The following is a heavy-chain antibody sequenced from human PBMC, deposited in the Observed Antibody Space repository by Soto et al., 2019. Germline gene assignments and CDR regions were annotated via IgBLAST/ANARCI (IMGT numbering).Heavy chain of an antibody. D-gene: IGHD2-15*01. CDR1: GGSISSYY. J-gene: IGHJ5*02. Sequence: SETLSLTCTVSGGSISSYYWSWIRQPPGKGLEWIGYIYYSGSTNYNPSLKSRVTISVDTSKNQFSLRLSSVTAADTAVYYCARVGDIVTREKNNWFDPWGQGTLVTVSS. CDR2: IYYSGST. CDR3: ARVGDIVTREKNNWFDP. V-gene: IGHV4-59*01.